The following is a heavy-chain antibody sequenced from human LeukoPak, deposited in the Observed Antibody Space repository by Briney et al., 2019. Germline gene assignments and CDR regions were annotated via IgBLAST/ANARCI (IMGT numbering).Heavy chain of an antibody. CDR1: GFTFSSYE. D-gene: IGHD2-15*01. V-gene: IGHV3-48*03. CDR2: ISSSGTTI. CDR3: ARVGVVVAATGNLWFDP. Sequence: PGGSLRLSCAASGFTFSSYEMNWVRQAPGKGLEWVSYISSSGTTIYYADPVKGRFTISRDNAKNSLYLQMNSLRAEDTAVYYCARVGVVVAATGNLWFDPWGQGTLVTVSS. J-gene: IGHJ5*02.